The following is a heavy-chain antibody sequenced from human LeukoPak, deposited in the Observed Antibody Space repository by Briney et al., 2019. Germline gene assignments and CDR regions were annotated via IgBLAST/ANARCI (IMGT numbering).Heavy chain of an antibody. CDR1: GGSISSYY. D-gene: IGHD4-17*01. CDR3: ARADGDYAYFQH. J-gene: IGHJ1*01. Sequence: SETLSLTCTVSGGSISSYYWSWLRQPPGKGLEWIGYIYYSGSANYNPSLKSRVTISVDTSKNQFSLKLSSVTAADTAVYYCARADGDYAYFQHWGQGTLVTVSS. CDR2: IYYSGSA. V-gene: IGHV4-59*12.